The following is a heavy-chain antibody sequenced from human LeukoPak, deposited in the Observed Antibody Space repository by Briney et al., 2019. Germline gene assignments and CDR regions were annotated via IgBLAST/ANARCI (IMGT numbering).Heavy chain of an antibody. CDR3: ARGKGYCSSTSCNANFDY. J-gene: IGHJ4*02. CDR2: INPNSGGT. CDR1: GYTFTGYY. V-gene: IGHV1-2*06. D-gene: IGHD2-2*01. Sequence: ASVKVSCKASGYTFTGYYMHWVRQAPGQGLEWMGRINPNSGGTDYAQKFQGRVTMTRDTSISTAYMELSRLRSDDTAVYYCARGKGYCSSTSCNANFDYWGQGTLVTVSS.